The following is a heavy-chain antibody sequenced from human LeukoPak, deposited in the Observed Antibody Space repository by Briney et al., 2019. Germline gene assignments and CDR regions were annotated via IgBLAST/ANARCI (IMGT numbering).Heavy chain of an antibody. CDR2: IYYSGST. V-gene: IGHV4-59*08. Sequence: PSETLSLTCTVSGGSISSYYWSWIRQPRGKGLEWIGYIYYSGSTNYNPSLKSRVTISVDTSKNQFSLKLSSVTAADTAVYYCARLSAYDYVWGSYRGVFDYWGQGTLVTVSS. D-gene: IGHD3-16*02. CDR1: GGSISSYY. CDR3: ARLSAYDYVWGSYRGVFDY. J-gene: IGHJ4*02.